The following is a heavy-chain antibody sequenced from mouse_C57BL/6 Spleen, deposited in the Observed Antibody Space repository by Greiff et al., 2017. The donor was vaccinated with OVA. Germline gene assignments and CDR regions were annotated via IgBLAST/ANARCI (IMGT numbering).Heavy chain of an antibody. D-gene: IGHD1-1*01. CDR2: ILPGSGSA. Sequence: QVQLKQSGAELMKPGASVKLSCKATGYTFTGYWIEWVKQRPGHGLEWIGEILPGSGSANYNEKFKGKATFTADTSSNTAYMQLSSLTTEDSAIYYCARGLRGGFFTDVFAYWGQGTLVTVSA. CDR3: ARGLRGGFFTDVFAY. J-gene: IGHJ3*01. V-gene: IGHV1-9*01. CDR1: GYTFTGYW.